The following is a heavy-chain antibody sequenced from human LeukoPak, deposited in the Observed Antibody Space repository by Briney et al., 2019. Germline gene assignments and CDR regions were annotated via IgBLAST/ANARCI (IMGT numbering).Heavy chain of an antibody. CDR2: ISYDGNNK. CDR3: AKDRGGYCRSTSCYINNWFDP. CDR1: GFTFSSYG. D-gene: IGHD2-2*02. Sequence: GGSLRLSCAASGFTFSSYGMHWVRQAPGKGLEWVAVISYDGNNKYYADSVKGRFTISRDNSKNTLYLQMNSLRAEDTAVYYCAKDRGGYCRSTSCYINNWFDPWGQGTLVTVSS. V-gene: IGHV3-30*18. J-gene: IGHJ5*02.